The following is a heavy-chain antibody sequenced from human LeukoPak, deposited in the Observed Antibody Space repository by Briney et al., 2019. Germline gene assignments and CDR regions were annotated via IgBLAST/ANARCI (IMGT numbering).Heavy chain of an antibody. J-gene: IGHJ3*02. Sequence: SETLSLSCTVSGSSISSGDYYWRWIRQPPGKGLEWIGYIYYSGSTYYNPSLKSRVNISVDTSKNQFSLKLSSVTAADTAVYYCARTEYCTSTSCLDAFDIWGQGTMVTVSS. V-gene: IGHV4-30-4*01. CDR1: GSSISSGDYY. CDR3: ARTEYCTSTSCLDAFDI. D-gene: IGHD2-2*01. CDR2: IYYSGST.